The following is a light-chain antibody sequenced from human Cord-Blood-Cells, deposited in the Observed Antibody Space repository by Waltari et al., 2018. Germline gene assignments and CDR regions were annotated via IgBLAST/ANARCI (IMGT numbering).Light chain of an antibody. CDR2: AAS. Sequence: DIQMTQSPSSLSASVGDRVTITCRASQSISSYLNWYQQKPEKAPKLLIYAASSLQSGVPSMFSGSGSGTDFTLTISSLQPEDFATYYCQQSYSTPYTFGQGTKLEIK. V-gene: IGKV1-39*01. J-gene: IGKJ2*01. CDR3: QQSYSTPYT. CDR1: QSISSY.